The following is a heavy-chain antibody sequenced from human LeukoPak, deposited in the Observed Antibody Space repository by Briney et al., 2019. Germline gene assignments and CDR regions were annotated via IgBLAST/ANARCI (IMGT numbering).Heavy chain of an antibody. J-gene: IGHJ4*02. V-gene: IGHV4-34*01. CDR1: GGSFSGYY. D-gene: IGHD3-22*01. Sequence: PSETLSLTCAVYGGSFSGYYWSWTRQPPGKGLEWIGEINHSGNTNTNPSLKSRVTISVDTSKTQFSLKLSSVTAADTAVYYCTRGGDYDSSGYLLHYWGQGSLASVSS. CDR2: INHSGNT. CDR3: TRGGDYDSSGYLLHY.